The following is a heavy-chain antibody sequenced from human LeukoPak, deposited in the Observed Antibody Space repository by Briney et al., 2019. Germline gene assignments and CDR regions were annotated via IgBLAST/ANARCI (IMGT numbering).Heavy chain of an antibody. CDR2: IIPIFGTA. V-gene: IGHV1-69*06. CDR3: ARSITMIHSVAFDI. CDR1: GGTFSSYA. Sequence: ASVKVSCKASGGTFSSYAISWVRQAPGQGLEWMGGIIPIFGTANYAQKFQGRVTITADKSTSTVYMELSSLRSEDTAVYYCARSITMIHSVAFDIWGQGTMVTVSS. J-gene: IGHJ3*02. D-gene: IGHD3-22*01.